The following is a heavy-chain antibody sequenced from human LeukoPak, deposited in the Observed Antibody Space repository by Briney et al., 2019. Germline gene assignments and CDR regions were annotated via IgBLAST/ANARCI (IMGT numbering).Heavy chain of an antibody. CDR2: IYYSGST. V-gene: IGHV4-30-4*08. CDR3: ARGPAAMKFDP. Sequence: SQTLSLTXTVSGGSISSGDYYWSWIRQPPGKGLEWIGYIYYSGSTYYNPSLKSRVTISVDTSKNQFSLKLSSVTAADTAVYYCARGPAAMKFDPWGQGTLVTVSS. D-gene: IGHD2-2*01. J-gene: IGHJ5*02. CDR1: GGSISSGDYY.